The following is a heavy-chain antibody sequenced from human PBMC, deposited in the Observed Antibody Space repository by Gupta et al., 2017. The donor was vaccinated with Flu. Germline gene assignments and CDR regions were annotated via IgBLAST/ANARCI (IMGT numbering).Heavy chain of an antibody. D-gene: IGHD1-1*01. V-gene: IGHV4-39*01. CDR2: MYFSGST. CDR3: ARRGWNGTEYFDY. J-gene: IGHJ4*02. Sequence: QLQLQESGPGLVKPSETLSLSCTVSGGSISSSTYYWGWIRQPPGKGLEWIGTMYFSGSTYYNPSLKSRVAVSVDTSKNQFSLMLSSVTAADTAVYYCARRGWNGTEYFDYWGQGTLVTVSS. CDR1: GGSISSSTYY.